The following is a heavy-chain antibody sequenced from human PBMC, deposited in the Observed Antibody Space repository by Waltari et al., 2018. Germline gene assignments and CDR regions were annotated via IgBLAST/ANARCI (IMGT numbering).Heavy chain of an antibody. D-gene: IGHD2-2*01. J-gene: IGHJ3*02. CDR1: G. Sequence: GVGWIRQPPGKALEWLALIYWNVDKRYSPSLKSRLTITKDTSKNQVVLTMTNMDPVDTTTYYCAHLSETYYCSSTSCLGAFDIWGQGTMVTVSS. V-gene: IGHV2-5*01. CDR2: IYWNVDK. CDR3: AHLSETYYCSSTSCLGAFDI.